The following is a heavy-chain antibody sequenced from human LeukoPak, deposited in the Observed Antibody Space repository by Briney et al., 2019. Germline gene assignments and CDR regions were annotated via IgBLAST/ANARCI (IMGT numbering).Heavy chain of an antibody. Sequence: GGSLRLSCAASGFTFSSYAMRWGRQAPGKGGGWVSAFSGSGGSTYYADSVKGRFTISRDNSKNTLYLQMNSLRAEDTAVYYCVHSSGYYLRSGGIDYWGQGTLVTVSS. D-gene: IGHD3-22*01. CDR1: GFTFSSYA. CDR3: VHSSGYYLRSGGIDY. J-gene: IGHJ4*02. CDR2: FSGSGGST. V-gene: IGHV3-23*01.